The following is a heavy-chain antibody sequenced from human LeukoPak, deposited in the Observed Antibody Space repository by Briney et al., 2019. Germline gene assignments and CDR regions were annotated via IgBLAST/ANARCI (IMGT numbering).Heavy chain of an antibody. V-gene: IGHV1-69*05. CDR2: IIPIFGTA. CDR1: GGTFSSYA. J-gene: IGHJ4*02. CDR3: ARSYDYIWGTYRPFYYFDY. D-gene: IGHD3-16*02. Sequence: SVKVSCKASGGTFSSYAISWVRQAPGQGLEWMGGIIPIFGTANYAQKFQGRVTITTDESTSTAYMELSSLRSEDTAVYYCARSYDYIWGTYRPFYYFDYWGQGTMVTVSS.